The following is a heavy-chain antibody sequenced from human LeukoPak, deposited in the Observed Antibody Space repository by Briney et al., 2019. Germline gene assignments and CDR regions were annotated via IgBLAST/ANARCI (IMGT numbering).Heavy chain of an antibody. Sequence: GGSLRLSCEASGFTFSNYWMHWVRQAPGQGLVWVSRINSDGTDTSYADSVKGRFTISRDNAKNTLYLQMNSLRAEDTAVYYCASQTRYYYYGMDVWGQGTTVTVSS. CDR2: INSDGTDT. J-gene: IGHJ6*02. V-gene: IGHV3-74*01. CDR1: GFTFSNYW. CDR3: ASQTRYYYYGMDV.